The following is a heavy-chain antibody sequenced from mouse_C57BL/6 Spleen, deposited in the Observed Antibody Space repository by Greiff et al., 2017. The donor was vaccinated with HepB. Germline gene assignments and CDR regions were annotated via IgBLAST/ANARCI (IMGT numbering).Heavy chain of an antibody. J-gene: IGHJ1*03. CDR2: IWGDGST. D-gene: IGHD1-1*01. CDR1: GFSLTSYG. Sequence: VKLMESGPGLVAPSQSLSITCTVSGFSLTSYGVSWVRQPPGKGLEWLGVIWGDGSTNYNSALISRLSISKDNSKSQVILKLNSLQTDDTATYYCAKEVLRAWYFDVWGTGTTVTVSS. CDR3: AKEVLRAWYFDV. V-gene: IGHV2-3*01.